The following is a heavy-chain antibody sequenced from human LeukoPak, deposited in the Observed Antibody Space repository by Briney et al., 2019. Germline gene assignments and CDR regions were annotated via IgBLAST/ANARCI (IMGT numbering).Heavy chain of an antibody. D-gene: IGHD6-13*01. CDR2: INHSGST. Sequence: PSETLSLTCTVSGGSISSSSYYWGWIRQPPGKGLEWIGEINHSGSTNYNPSLKSRVTISVDTSKNQFSLKLSSVTAADTAVYYCARHVFWRSSSWYMISPWGQGTLVTVSS. V-gene: IGHV4-39*01. CDR3: ARHVFWRSSSWYMISP. CDR1: GGSISSSSYY. J-gene: IGHJ5*02.